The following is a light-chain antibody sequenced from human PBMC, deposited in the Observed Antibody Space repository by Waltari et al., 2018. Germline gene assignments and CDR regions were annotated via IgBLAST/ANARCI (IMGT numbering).Light chain of an antibody. Sequence: QSALTQPASVSGSPGQSLTISCTGTSSDVGAYNFVSWYQQHPGKAPHLIIYEVSERPPGVSNRFSGSKSDNTASLTISGLQAEDEADYYCSSYTTSTAPGVFGAGTKVTVL. CDR2: EVS. V-gene: IGLV2-14*01. CDR3: SSYTTSTAPGV. CDR1: SSDVGAYNF. J-gene: IGLJ1*01.